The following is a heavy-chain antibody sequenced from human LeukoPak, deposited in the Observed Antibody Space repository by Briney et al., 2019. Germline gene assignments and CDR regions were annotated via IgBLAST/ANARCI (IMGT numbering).Heavy chain of an antibody. CDR3: ARGRLVLGDY. V-gene: IGHV4-34*01. J-gene: IGHJ4*02. Sequence: SETLSLTCAVYGGSFSGYYWSWIRQPPGKGLEWIGEINHSGSTNYNPPLKSRVTISVDTSKNQFSLKLSSVTAADTAVYYCARGRLVLGDYWGQGTLVTVSS. CDR2: INHSGST. CDR1: GGSFSGYY. D-gene: IGHD6-19*01.